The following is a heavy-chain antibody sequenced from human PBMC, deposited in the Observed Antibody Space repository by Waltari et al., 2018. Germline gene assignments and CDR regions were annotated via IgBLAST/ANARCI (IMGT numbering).Heavy chain of an antibody. CDR3: AIRGIAAEIAGDY. J-gene: IGHJ4*02. D-gene: IGHD6-13*01. Sequence: QVRLVQSGAEVKKPGSSVKVSCKASGGTFSSYAISWVRQAPGQGLEWMGRIIPILGTANDAQKFQGRVTITADKSTSTAYMELSSLRSEDTAVYYCAIRGIAAEIAGDYWGQGTLVTVSS. CDR1: GGTFSSYA. V-gene: IGHV1-69*08. CDR2: IIPILGTA.